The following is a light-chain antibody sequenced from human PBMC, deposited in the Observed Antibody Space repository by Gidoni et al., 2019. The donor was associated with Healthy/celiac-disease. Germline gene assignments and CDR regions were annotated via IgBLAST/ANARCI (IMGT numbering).Light chain of an antibody. V-gene: IGKV3-15*01. CDR3: QQYNNWPPGENT. J-gene: IGKJ2*01. CDR2: GAS. Sequence: EIVMTQSPATLSVSPGERATLSCRASQRVSSNLAWYQQKPGQAPRLLIYGASTRATGIPARFSGSGSGTEFTLTISSLQSEDFAVYYCQQYNNWPPGENTFXQXTKLEIK. CDR1: QRVSSN.